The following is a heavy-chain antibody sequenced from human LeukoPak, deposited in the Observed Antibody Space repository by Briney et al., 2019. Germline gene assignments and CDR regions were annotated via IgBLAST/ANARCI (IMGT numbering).Heavy chain of an antibody. CDR1: GGSISSGDYY. CDR3: ARQGVIAAAGLYGMDV. V-gene: IGHV4-61*08. D-gene: IGHD6-13*01. Sequence: SQTLSLTCTVSGGSISSGDYYWSWIRQPPGKGLEWIGYIYYSGSTNYNPSLKSRVTISVDTSKNQFSLKLSSVTAADTAVYYCARQGVIAAAGLYGMDVWGQGTTVTVSS. J-gene: IGHJ6*02. CDR2: IYYSGST.